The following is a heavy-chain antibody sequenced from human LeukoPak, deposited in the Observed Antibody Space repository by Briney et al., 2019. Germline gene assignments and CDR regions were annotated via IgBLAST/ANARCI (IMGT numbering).Heavy chain of an antibody. Sequence: SGTLSLTCTVSGGSISSYYWSWIRQPPGKGLEWIGYIYYSGSTNYNPSLKSRVTISVDTSKNQFSLKLSSVTAADTAVYYCARESIRGGGNNWFDPWGQGTLVTVSS. CDR3: ARESIRGGGNNWFDP. D-gene: IGHD3-16*01. J-gene: IGHJ5*02. CDR2: IYYSGST. CDR1: GGSISSYY. V-gene: IGHV4-59*01.